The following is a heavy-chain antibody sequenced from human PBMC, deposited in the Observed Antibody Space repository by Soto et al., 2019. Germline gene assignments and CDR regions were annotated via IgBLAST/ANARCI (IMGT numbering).Heavy chain of an antibody. D-gene: IGHD5-12*01. CDR1: GGSISSSSYY. J-gene: IGHJ4*02. CDR2: IYHSGST. V-gene: IGHV4-39*07. Sequence: SETLSLTCSVSGGSISSSSYYWGWIRQPPGKGLEWIGYIYHSGSTYYNPSLKSRVTISVDRSKNQFSLKLSSVTAADTAVYYCAAGGGLPRYYWGQGTLVTVSS. CDR3: AAGGGLPRYY.